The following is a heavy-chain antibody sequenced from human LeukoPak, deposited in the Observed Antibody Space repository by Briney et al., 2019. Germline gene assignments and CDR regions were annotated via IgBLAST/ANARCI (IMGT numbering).Heavy chain of an antibody. Sequence: GGSLRLSCAASGFTFSSYAMHWVRQAPGKGLEWVAVISYDGSNKYYADSVKGRFTISRDNSKNTLYLQMNSLRAEDTAVYYCAISSGYIGYFDYWGQGTLVTASS. V-gene: IGHV3-30-3*01. CDR2: ISYDGSNK. J-gene: IGHJ4*02. CDR3: AISSGYIGYFDY. D-gene: IGHD3-22*01. CDR1: GFTFSSYA.